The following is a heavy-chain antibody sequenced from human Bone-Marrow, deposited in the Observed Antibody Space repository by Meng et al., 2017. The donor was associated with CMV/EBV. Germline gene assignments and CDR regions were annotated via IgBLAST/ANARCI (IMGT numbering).Heavy chain of an antibody. V-gene: IGHV1-3*02. CDR3: ARVGTYYYGSGSYLDSRRNDYYGMDV. D-gene: IGHD3-10*01. CDR2: SNAGNGNT. Sequence: ASVKVSCKASGYTFTSYAMHWVRQAPGQRLEWMGWSNAGNGNTKYSQEFQGRVTITRDTSASTAYMELRSLRSDDTAVYYCARVGTYYYGSGSYLDSRRNDYYGMDVWGQGTTVTVSS. CDR1: GYTFTSYA. J-gene: IGHJ6*02.